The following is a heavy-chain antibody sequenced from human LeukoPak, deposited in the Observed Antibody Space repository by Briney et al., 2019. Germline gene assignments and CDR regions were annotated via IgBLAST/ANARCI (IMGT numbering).Heavy chain of an antibody. J-gene: IGHJ3*02. Sequence: PGGSQRLSCAASGFTFSSYAMSWVRQAPGKGLEWVSAISGSGASTSYADSVKGRFTISRDNSKNTLYLQMNSLRAEDTAVYYCAKPHGSGYGPFEIWGQGTMVTVSS. V-gene: IGHV3-23*01. CDR1: GFTFSSYA. CDR3: AKPHGSGYGPFEI. CDR2: ISGSGAST. D-gene: IGHD3-22*01.